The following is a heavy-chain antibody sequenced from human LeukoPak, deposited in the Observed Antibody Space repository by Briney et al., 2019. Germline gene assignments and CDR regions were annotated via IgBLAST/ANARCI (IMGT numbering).Heavy chain of an antibody. CDR1: GFTVSSNY. CDR3: ARDRGGVPHY. J-gene: IGHJ4*02. CDR2: VYSGGST. D-gene: IGHD2-8*02. V-gene: IGHV3-53*01. Sequence: GGSLRLSCAASGFTVSSNYMSWVRQPPGKGLEWVSVVYSGGSTYYADAVKGRFTISRDNSKNTLYLQMNSLKAEDTAVYYCARDRGGVPHYWGQGTLVTASS.